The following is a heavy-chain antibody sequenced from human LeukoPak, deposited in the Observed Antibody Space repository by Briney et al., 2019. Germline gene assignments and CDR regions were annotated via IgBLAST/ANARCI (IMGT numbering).Heavy chain of an antibody. Sequence: SETLSLTCAVYGGSFSGYYWSWIRQPPGKGLEWIEEINHSGSTNYNPSLKSRVTISVDTSKNQFSLKLSSVTAADTAVYYCAKGYSAGFDPWGQGTLVTVSS. V-gene: IGHV4-34*01. CDR2: INHSGST. J-gene: IGHJ5*02. CDR3: AKGYSAGFDP. D-gene: IGHD2-21*01. CDR1: GGSFSGYY.